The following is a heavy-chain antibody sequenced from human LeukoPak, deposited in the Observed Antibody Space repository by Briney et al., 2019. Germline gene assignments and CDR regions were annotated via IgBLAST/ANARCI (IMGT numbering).Heavy chain of an antibody. CDR3: ARTYWRGRTCYGLDY. CDR1: VGSISSGDYC. V-gene: IGHV4-30-4*08. D-gene: IGHD2-15*01. J-gene: IGHJ4*02. CDR2: THYSGRT. Sequence: PSETLSLTCSVSVGSISSGDYCCSWIRQPPGKGPEWIGYTHYSGRTYYNPSLKSRLTISADTSTNQFSLRLSSVTAADTALYYWARTYWRGRTCYGLDYWGQGTLVTVSS.